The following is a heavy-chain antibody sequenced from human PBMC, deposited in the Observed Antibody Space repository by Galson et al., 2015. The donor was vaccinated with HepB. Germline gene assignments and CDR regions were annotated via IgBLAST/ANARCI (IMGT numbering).Heavy chain of an antibody. Sequence: SLRLSCAASGFTFSSYGMNWVRQAPGKGLEWVAVIYDDGSNKYYADSVKGRFTISRDNSKNTLYLQMNSLRAEDTAVYYCAKGREEGFLEWPYGMDFWGQGTTVTVSS. CDR2: IYDDGSNK. CDR1: GFTFSSYG. V-gene: IGHV3-30*18. D-gene: IGHD3-3*01. CDR3: AKGREEGFLEWPYGMDF. J-gene: IGHJ6*02.